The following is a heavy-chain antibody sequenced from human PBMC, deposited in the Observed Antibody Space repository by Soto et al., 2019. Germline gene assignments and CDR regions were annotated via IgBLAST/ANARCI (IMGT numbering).Heavy chain of an antibody. J-gene: IGHJ6*02. CDR1: GYSFPSYW. V-gene: IGHV5-51*01. D-gene: IGHD6-13*01. CDR3: ARGAAAGSYYYCCMYV. CDR2: IYPRDSDT. Sequence: SLKISCKGSGYSFPSYWIGWVRQMPGNGLEWMGIIYPRDSDTRYSPSFQGQVTISADKSISTAYLQWSSHNASVTAMSSCARGAAAGSYYYCCMYVWGQGTTVTVSS.